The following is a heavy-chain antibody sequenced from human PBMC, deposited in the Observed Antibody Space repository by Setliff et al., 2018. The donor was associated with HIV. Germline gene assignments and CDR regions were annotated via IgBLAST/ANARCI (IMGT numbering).Heavy chain of an antibody. Sequence: SETLSLTCTVSGGSFSSSTYSWGWIRQPPGMGLEWIGSIHSSGTTDYNPSLKSRVTMSVDTSRSQFFLKLRSVTAADTAVYYCARHKTNYDFYAFDVWGQGTMVSV. CDR3: ARHKTNYDFYAFDV. D-gene: IGHD3-3*01. CDR1: GGSFSSSTYS. V-gene: IGHV4-39*01. CDR2: IHSSGTT. J-gene: IGHJ3*01.